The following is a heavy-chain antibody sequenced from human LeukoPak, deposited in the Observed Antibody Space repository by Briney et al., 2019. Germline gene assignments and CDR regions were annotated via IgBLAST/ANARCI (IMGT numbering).Heavy chain of an antibody. CDR2: ISASTNT. CDR3: ARDAVDTANAV. D-gene: IGHD5-18*01. J-gene: IGHJ6*02. CDR1: GFTFTNYA. Sequence: GGSLRLSCAASGFTFTNYAMSWVRQAPGKGLQWVSTISASTNTYYADSVKGRFTISRDNAKNTLYLQMNSLRAEDTAAYYCARDAVDTANAVWGQGTTVTVSS. V-gene: IGHV3-23*01.